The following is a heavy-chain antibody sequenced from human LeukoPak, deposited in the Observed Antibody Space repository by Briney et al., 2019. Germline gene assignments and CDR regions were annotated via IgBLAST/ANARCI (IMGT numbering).Heavy chain of an antibody. J-gene: IGHJ6*02. CDR3: ARVRLSWIQLWLPYYYYGMDV. Sequence: ASVKVSCKASGYTFTGYYMHWVRQAPGQGLEWMGWINPNSGGTNYAQKFQGRVTMTRDTSISTAYMELSRLRSDDTAVYYCARVRLSWIQLWLPYYYYGMDVWGRGTTVTVSS. CDR2: INPNSGGT. D-gene: IGHD5-18*01. CDR1: GYTFTGYY. V-gene: IGHV1-2*02.